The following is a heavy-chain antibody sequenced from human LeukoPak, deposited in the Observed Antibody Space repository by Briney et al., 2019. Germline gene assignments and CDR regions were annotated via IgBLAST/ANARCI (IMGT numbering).Heavy chain of an antibody. CDR2: IYYSGST. V-gene: IGHV4-39*07. CDR3: TEIPVVPAVRRTGYYYMDV. J-gene: IGHJ6*03. Sequence: KPSETLSLTCTVSGGSISSSSYYWGWIRQPPGKGLEWIGSIYYSGSTYYNPSLKSRVTISVDTSKNQFSLKLSSVTAADTAVYYCTEIPVVPAVRRTGYYYMDVWGKGTTVTVSS. D-gene: IGHD2-2*01. CDR1: GGSISSSSYY.